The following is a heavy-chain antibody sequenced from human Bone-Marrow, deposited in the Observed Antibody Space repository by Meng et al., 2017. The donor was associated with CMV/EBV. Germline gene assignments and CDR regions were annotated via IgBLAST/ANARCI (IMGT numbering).Heavy chain of an antibody. J-gene: IGHJ4*02. CDR3: ARVEMATGDIDY. CDR2: IYHSGST. Sequence: SETLSLTCTVSGYSISSGYYWGWIRQPPGKGLEWIGSIYHSGSTYYNPSLKSRVTISVDTSKNQFSLKLSSVTAADTAVYYCARVEMATGDIDYWGQGTLVTVSS. D-gene: IGHD5-24*01. V-gene: IGHV4-38-2*02. CDR1: GYSISSGYY.